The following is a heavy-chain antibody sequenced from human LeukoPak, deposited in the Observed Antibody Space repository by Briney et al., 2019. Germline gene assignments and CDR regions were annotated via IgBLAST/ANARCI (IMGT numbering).Heavy chain of an antibody. CDR3: ARGGWAYCGGDCYSTPLHY. D-gene: IGHD2-21*02. V-gene: IGHV1-2*02. J-gene: IGHJ4*02. CDR2: INPNSGGT. Sequence: ASVKVSCTASGYTFTGYYMHWVRQAPGQGLEWMGWINPNSGGTNYAQKLQGRVTMTRDTSISTAYMELSRLRSDDTAVYYCARGGWAYCGGDCYSTPLHYWGQGTLVTVSS. CDR1: GYTFTGYY.